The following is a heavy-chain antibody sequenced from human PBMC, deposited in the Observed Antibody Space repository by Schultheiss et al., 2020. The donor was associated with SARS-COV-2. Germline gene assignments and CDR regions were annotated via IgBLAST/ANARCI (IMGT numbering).Heavy chain of an antibody. Sequence: SQTLSLTCTVSGGSISSYYWSWIRQPPGKGLEWIGYIYYSGSTNYNPSLKSRVTISVDTSKNQFSLKLSSVTAADTAVYYCARLSRRDVVVVAATPNDAFDIWGQGTLVTVSS. J-gene: IGHJ3*02. CDR2: IYYSGST. D-gene: IGHD2-15*01. V-gene: IGHV4-59*12. CDR3: ARLSRRDVVVVAATPNDAFDI. CDR1: GGSISSYY.